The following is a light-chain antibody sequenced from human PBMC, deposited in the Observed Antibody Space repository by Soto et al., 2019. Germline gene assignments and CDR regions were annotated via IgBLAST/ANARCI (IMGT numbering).Light chain of an antibody. CDR1: SSDVGGSNY. Sequence: QSALTQPASVSGSPGQSITISCSGTSSDVGGSNYVSWYQQHPGEAPKLMIYDVSYRPSGVSNRFSGSKSANTASLTISGLLAGDEADYFCSSYTSSAPGVLFGGGNQLT. CDR2: DVS. J-gene: IGLJ2*01. CDR3: SSYTSSAPGVL. V-gene: IGLV2-14*03.